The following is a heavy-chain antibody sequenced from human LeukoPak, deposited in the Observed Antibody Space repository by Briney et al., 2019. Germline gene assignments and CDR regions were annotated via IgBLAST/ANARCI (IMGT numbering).Heavy chain of an antibody. D-gene: IGHD6-19*01. CDR3: ARMGEQWLNFDY. J-gene: IGHJ4*02. CDR2: IYTSGST. V-gene: IGHV4-4*07. Sequence: SETLSLTCTVSGGSISSYYWSWIRQPAGKGLEWIGRIYTSGSTNYNPSLKSRVTMSVDTSKNQFSLELSSVTAADTAVYYCARMGEQWLNFDYWGQGTLVTVSS. CDR1: GGSISSYY.